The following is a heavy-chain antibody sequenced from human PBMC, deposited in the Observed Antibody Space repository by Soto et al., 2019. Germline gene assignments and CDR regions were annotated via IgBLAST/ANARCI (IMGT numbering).Heavy chain of an antibody. CDR1: GGTFSSHT. V-gene: IGHV1-69*02. CDR3: AREDIVVVPAAGGSWFDP. CDR2: IIPILGIA. Sequence: SVKVSCKASGGTFSSHTISWVRQAPGQGLEWMGRIIPILGIANYAQKFQGRVTITADKSTSTAYMELSSLRSEDTAVYYCAREDIVVVPAAGGSWFDPWGQGTLVTVSS. J-gene: IGHJ5*02. D-gene: IGHD2-2*01.